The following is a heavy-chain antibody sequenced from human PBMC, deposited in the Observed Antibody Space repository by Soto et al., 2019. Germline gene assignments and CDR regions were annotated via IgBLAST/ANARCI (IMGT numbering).Heavy chain of an antibody. CDR1: GVTFSSYA. D-gene: IGHD6-19*01. V-gene: IGHV3-21*01. J-gene: IGHJ4*02. CDR3: ARDLALAGNY. Sequence: GSLRLSCAASGVTFSSYAMNWVRQTQEKGLEWVSSISSTSSYTHYSDSVKGRFTISRDNANNSLFLQMNSLRAEDTATYYCARDLALAGNYWGQGVLVTVSS. CDR2: ISSTSSYT.